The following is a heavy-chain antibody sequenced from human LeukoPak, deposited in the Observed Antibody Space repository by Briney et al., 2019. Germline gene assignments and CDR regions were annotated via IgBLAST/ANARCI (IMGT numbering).Heavy chain of an antibody. D-gene: IGHD2-2*03. Sequence: SETLSPTCTVSGGSISSYYWSWIRQPPGKGLEWIGYIYYSGSTNYNPSLKSRVTISVDTSKNQFSLKLSSVTAADTAVYYCARALDIVVVPAAMGWFDPWGQGTLVTVSS. CDR1: GGSISSYY. CDR2: IYYSGST. CDR3: ARALDIVVVPAAMGWFDP. V-gene: IGHV4-59*01. J-gene: IGHJ5*02.